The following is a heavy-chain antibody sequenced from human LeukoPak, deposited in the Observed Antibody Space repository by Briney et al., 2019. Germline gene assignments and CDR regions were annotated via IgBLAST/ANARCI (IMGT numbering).Heavy chain of an antibody. CDR3: ARVIFGVVTKAIWFDP. V-gene: IGHV4-34*01. Sequence: GSLRLSCAASGSTFSTYNMNWVRQPPGKGLEWIGEINHSGSTYYNPSLKSRVTISVDTSKNQFSLKLSSVTAADTAVYYCARVIFGVVTKAIWFDPWGQGTLVTVSS. J-gene: IGHJ5*02. D-gene: IGHD3-3*01. CDR2: INHSGST. CDR1: GSTFSTYN.